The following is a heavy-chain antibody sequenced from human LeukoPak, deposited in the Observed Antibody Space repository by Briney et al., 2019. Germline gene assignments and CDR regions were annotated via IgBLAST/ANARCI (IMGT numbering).Heavy chain of an antibody. Sequence: GGSLRLSCAGSGFIFNNYAMHWVRQPPGKGLEWVSGISWNSGSIDYADSVKGRFTISRDNAKNSLYLQMNSLRVEDTAIYYCATSGSYRFDYWGQGTLVTVSS. CDR3: ATSGSYRFDY. CDR2: ISWNSGSI. CDR1: GFIFNNYA. J-gene: IGHJ4*02. V-gene: IGHV3-9*01. D-gene: IGHD1-26*01.